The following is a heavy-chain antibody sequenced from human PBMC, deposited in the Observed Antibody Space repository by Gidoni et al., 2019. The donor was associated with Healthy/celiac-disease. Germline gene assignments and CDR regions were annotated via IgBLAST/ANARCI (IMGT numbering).Heavy chain of an antibody. Sequence: EVQLVESGGGLVKPGGSLRLSCAASGFTFSNAWMSWVRQAPGKGLEWVGRIKSKTDGGTTDYAAPVKGRFTISRDDSKNTLYLQMNSLKTEDTAVYYCTTEEYYDILTGYYIKGDYWGQGTLVTVSS. CDR2: IKSKTDGGTT. CDR3: TTEEYYDILTGYYIKGDY. D-gene: IGHD3-9*01. CDR1: GFTFSNAW. J-gene: IGHJ4*02. V-gene: IGHV3-15*01.